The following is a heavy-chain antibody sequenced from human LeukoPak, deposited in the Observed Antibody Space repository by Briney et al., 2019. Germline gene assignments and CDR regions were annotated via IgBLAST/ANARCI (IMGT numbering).Heavy chain of an antibody. D-gene: IGHD2-15*01. CDR2: INSDGSST. J-gene: IGHJ6*03. CDR3: ARGHCSGGSCYSPYYYYYMDV. Sequence: PGGSLRLSCAASGFTFSSYWMHWVRQAPGKGLVWVSRINSDGSSTSYADSVKGRFTISRDNAKNTLYLQMNSLRAEDTAVYYCARGHCSGGSCYSPYYYYYMDVWGKGTTVTVSS. CDR1: GFTFSSYW. V-gene: IGHV3-74*01.